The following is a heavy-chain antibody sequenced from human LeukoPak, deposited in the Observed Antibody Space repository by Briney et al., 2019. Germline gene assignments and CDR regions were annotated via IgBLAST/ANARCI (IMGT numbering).Heavy chain of an antibody. D-gene: IGHD3-22*01. Sequence: PGGSLRLSCAASGFTFSHYRMHWLRQSPGKGLYWVAFIRFDATIKDYADSVKGRFTISRDNSKNTLFLQMNNLRAEDTAIYYCAKVSPISPSGYLDYWGQGTLVTVSS. J-gene: IGHJ4*02. CDR3: AKVSPISPSGYLDY. CDR1: GFTFSHYR. V-gene: IGHV3-30*02. CDR2: IRFDATIK.